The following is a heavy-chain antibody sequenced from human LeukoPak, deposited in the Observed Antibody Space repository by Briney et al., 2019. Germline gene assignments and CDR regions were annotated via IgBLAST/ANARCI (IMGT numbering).Heavy chain of an antibody. CDR1: GGSISSYY. CDR3: ARTTEAHSWRTRYYDYYMDV. J-gene: IGHJ6*03. CDR2: IYYSGST. Sequence: SETLSLTCTVSGGSISSYYWSWIRQPPGKGLEWIGYIYYSGSTNYDPSLKSRVTISVDTSKNQFSLKLSSVTAADTAVYYCARTTEAHSWRTRYYDYYMDVWGKGTTVTVSS. D-gene: IGHD6-13*01. V-gene: IGHV4-59*01.